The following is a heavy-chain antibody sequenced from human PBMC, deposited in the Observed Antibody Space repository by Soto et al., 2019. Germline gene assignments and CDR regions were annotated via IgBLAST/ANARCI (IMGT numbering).Heavy chain of an antibody. CDR1: SGSISSSNW. J-gene: IGHJ4*02. CDR2: IYHSGST. CDR3: ARGVRVGYDYIWGSYTQYFDY. D-gene: IGHD3-16*01. Sequence: SETLSLTCAVSSGSISSSNWWSWVRQPPGKGLEWIGEIYHSGSTNYNPSLKSRVTISVDKSKNQFSLKLSSVTAADTAVYYCARGVRVGYDYIWGSYTQYFDYWGQGTLVTVSS. V-gene: IGHV4-4*02.